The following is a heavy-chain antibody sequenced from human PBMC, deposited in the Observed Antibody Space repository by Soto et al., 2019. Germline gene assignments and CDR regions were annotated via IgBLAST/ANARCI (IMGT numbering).Heavy chain of an antibody. CDR1: GGSVTSYY. Sequence: SETLSLTCTVSGGSVTSYYWSWIRQPPGKGMEWIGYIYYSGSTNYNPSLKSRVTLSVDMSKNQFSLTLTSVTAADTAVYYCARGTDYTQIASHHYGLDVWGQGTTVTVSS. J-gene: IGHJ6*02. D-gene: IGHD4-4*01. V-gene: IGHV4-59*02. CDR3: ARGTDYTQIASHHYGLDV. CDR2: IYYSGST.